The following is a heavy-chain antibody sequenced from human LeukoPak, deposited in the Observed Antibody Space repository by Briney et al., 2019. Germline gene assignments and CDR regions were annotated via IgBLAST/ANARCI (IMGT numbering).Heavy chain of an antibody. Sequence: GGSLRLSCAASGFTFSSYEMNWVRQAPGKGLEWVAVIWYDGSNKYYADSVKGRFTISRDNSKNTLYLQMNSLRAEDTAVYYCARGEIDIVVVPAATNNFDYWGQGTLVTVSS. CDR3: ARGEIDIVVVPAATNNFDY. CDR1: GFTFSSYE. V-gene: IGHV3-33*08. D-gene: IGHD2-2*01. J-gene: IGHJ4*02. CDR2: IWYDGSNK.